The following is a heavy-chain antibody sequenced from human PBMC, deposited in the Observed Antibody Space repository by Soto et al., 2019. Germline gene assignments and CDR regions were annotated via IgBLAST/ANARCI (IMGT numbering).Heavy chain of an antibody. Sequence: EVQLVESGGGLVQPGGSLRLTCVASGFPFSIYSMNWVRQAPGKGLEWSSYITSDTNTIKYADSVKCRFTISRDNAKNLVYLQMNSLRDEDTAVYFCARSVEGHFDYWGKGTVVTVSS. V-gene: IGHV3-48*02. D-gene: IGHD6-19*01. CDR1: GFPFSIYS. CDR2: ITSDTNTI. J-gene: IGHJ4*02. CDR3: ARSVEGHFDY.